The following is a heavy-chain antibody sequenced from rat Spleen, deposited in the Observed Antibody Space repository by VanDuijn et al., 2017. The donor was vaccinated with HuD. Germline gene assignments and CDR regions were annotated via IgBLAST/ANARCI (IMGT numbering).Heavy chain of an antibody. CDR3: TRDRPGAYYVMDA. CDR1: GFSLTSYS. CDR2: FWYTGGT. J-gene: IGHJ4*01. Sequence: QVQLKESGPGLVQPSQTLSLTCTVAGFSLTSYSVHWVRQPPGKGLEWMGLFWYTGGTRYNSALKTRLSISKDTPKRQVFLKMNSLQTDDTAIYYCTRDRPGAYYVMDAWGQGASVTVSS. D-gene: IGHD1-4*01. V-gene: IGHV2-41*01.